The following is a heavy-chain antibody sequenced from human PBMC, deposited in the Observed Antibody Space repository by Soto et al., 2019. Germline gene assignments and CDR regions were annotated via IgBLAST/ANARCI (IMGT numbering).Heavy chain of an antibody. CDR2: IYHSGST. D-gene: IGHD2-8*01. J-gene: IGHJ5*02. V-gene: IGHV4-38-2*01. CDR1: GYSISSGYY. CDR3: ASVVGVFGVVLMMYDYENPTWVDP. Sequence: SETLALTCAVSGYSISSGYYWGWIRQPPGKVLEWIGSIYHSGSTYYNPSLKSRVTISVDTSKNQFSLKLSSVTAADTAVYYCASVVGVFGVVLMMYDYENPTWVDPLRQLALVTVSS.